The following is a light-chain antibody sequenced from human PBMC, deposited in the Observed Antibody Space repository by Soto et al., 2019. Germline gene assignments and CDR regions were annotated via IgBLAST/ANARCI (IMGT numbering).Light chain of an antibody. CDR1: SSDVGSYNL. CDR2: EVG. J-gene: IGLJ1*01. Sequence: QSALTQPASVSGSPGQSITISCTGTSSDVGSYNLVSWYQQHPGKAPKLIIFEVGRRPSGVSGRFSGSKSGNTASLTISGLQAEDEADYYCCSFARSTTFYVFGTGTKVTVL. V-gene: IGLV2-23*02. CDR3: CSFARSTTFYV.